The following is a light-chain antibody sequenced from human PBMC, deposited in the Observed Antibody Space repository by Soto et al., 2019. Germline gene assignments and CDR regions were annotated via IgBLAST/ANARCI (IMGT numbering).Light chain of an antibody. Sequence: QSVLTQPPSVSGAPGQRVTISCTVSSSNIGAHYYIHWYQQLPGTAPKLLIYGNSNRPSGVPDRFSGSKSGTSASLANTGLQAEDEADYYCQSYDSSLSGSVFGGGTKVTVL. CDR3: QSYDSSLSGSV. CDR1: SSNIGAHYY. CDR2: GNS. V-gene: IGLV1-40*01. J-gene: IGLJ3*02.